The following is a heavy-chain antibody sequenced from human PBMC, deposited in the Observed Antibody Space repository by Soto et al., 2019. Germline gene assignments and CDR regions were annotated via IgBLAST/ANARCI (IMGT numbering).Heavy chain of an antibody. V-gene: IGHV1-18*03. CDR3: AIADYGDPDY. Sequence: QVQLVQSGAEVKKPGASVKVSCKASGSTFPSSTVSWVRQAPGQGLEWMGWINAHNGNTKYAQKFQGRLTMTTGTSTGTGYMGLRSLRSGDVAIYFCAIADYGDPDYWGQGTLVTVSS. CDR1: GSTFPSST. D-gene: IGHD4-17*01. J-gene: IGHJ4*02. CDR2: INAHNGNT.